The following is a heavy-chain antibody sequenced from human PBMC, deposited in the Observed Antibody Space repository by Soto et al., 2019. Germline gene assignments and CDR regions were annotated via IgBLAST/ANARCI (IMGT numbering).Heavy chain of an antibody. J-gene: IGHJ5*02. V-gene: IGHV3-23*01. CDR3: AKSAMIRGGGWFDP. D-gene: IGHD3-10*01. CDR1: RFTISTYG. Sequence: EVQLLESGGGLVQPGGSLRLSCAASRFTISTYGMSWVRQAPGKGLEWVSDISGSGGNTYYADSVKGRFTISRDNSKNTLYLQMNSLRAEDTAVYYCAKSAMIRGGGWFDPWGQGTLVTVCS. CDR2: ISGSGGNT.